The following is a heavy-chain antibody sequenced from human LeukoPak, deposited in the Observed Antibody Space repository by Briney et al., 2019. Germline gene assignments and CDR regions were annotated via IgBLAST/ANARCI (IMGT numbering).Heavy chain of an antibody. Sequence: ASVKVSCKASSYTFTRYGISWVRQAPGQGLEWMGWINPNSGGTNYAQKFQGRVTMTRDTSISTAYMELSRLRSDDTAVYYCAREYYDILTGYYASVDYWGQGTLVTVSS. V-gene: IGHV1-2*02. CDR2: INPNSGGT. CDR3: AREYYDILTGYYASVDY. J-gene: IGHJ4*02. D-gene: IGHD3-9*01. CDR1: SYTFTRYG.